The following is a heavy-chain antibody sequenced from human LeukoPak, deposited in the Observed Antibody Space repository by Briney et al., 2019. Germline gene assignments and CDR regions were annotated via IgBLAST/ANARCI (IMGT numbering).Heavy chain of an antibody. Sequence: GASVKVSCKASGGTFSSYAISWVRQAPGQGLEWMGRIIPILGIANYAQKFQGRVTITADKSTSTAYMELSSLRSEDTAVYYCARDSPYYYDSSGYYGGSDYWGQGTLVTVSS. CDR3: ARDSPYYYDSSGYYGGSDY. D-gene: IGHD3-22*01. CDR1: GGTFSSYA. J-gene: IGHJ4*02. V-gene: IGHV1-69*04. CDR2: IIPILGIA.